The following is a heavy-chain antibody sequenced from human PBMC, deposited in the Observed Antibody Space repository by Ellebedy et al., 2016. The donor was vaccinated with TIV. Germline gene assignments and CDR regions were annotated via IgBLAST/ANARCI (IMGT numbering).Heavy chain of an antibody. J-gene: IGHJ4*02. CDR3: AKDFNWNLWNDGPDFDC. CDR2: ISGSGGST. CDR1: GFTFSGYA. Sequence: PGGSLRLSCAASGFTFSGYAMSWVRLAPGKGLEWVSSISGSGGSTNYADSVKGRFTISRDNSKNTLYLQMNSLRAEDTAVYYCAKDFNWNLWNDGPDFDCWGQGTLVTVSS. D-gene: IGHD1-7*01. V-gene: IGHV3-23*01.